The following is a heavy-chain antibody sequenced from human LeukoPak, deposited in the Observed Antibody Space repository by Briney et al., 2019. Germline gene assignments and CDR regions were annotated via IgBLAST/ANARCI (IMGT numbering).Heavy chain of an antibody. CDR1: GFTFGDYA. V-gene: IGHV3-49*03. J-gene: IGHJ5*02. CDR3: TRDYDFLAAARFDP. D-gene: IGHD6-13*01. CDR2: IRSKAYGGTT. Sequence: GGSLRLSCTASGFTFGDYAMSWFRQAPGKGLEWVGFIRSKAYGGTTEYAASVKGRFTVSRDDSKSIAYLQMNSLKTEDTAVYYCTRDYDFLAAARFDPWGQGTLVTVSS.